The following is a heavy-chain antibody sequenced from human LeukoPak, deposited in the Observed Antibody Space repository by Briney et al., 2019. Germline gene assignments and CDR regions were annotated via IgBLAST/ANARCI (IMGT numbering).Heavy chain of an antibody. V-gene: IGHV3-9*01. CDR2: ISSNSDTI. CDR1: GFTLGDYD. D-gene: IGHD4-11*01. J-gene: IGHJ4*02. Sequence: GGSLRLSCAASGFTLGDYDIHWVRQAPGKGPEWVSSISSNSDTIAYAEPVKGRFTTSRDNSRNTLYLQMNSLRAEDTAVYYCAKGFHDYSNQVPLYFDYWGQGTLVTVSS. CDR3: AKGFHDYSNQVPLYFDY.